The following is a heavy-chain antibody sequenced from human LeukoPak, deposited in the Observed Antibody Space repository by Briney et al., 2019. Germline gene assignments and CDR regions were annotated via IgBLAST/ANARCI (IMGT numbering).Heavy chain of an antibody. CDR1: GXIFHNYA. D-gene: IGHD3-22*01. V-gene: IGHV3-23*01. CDR3: AKVRGAVAITFLDY. Sequence: PGGSLRLSWAASGXIFHNYAVSWVRQAPGKGLEWVSGISGRGGTTYYADSVKGRFTISRDNSQNTMYLQLDSLRAEDTAVYYCAKVRGAVAITFLDYWGQGTLVTVSS. CDR2: ISGRGGTT. J-gene: IGHJ4*02.